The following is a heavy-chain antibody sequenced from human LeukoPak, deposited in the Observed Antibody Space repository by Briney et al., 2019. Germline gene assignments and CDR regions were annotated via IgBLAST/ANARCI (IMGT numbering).Heavy chain of an antibody. CDR1: GYTFTSYD. Sequence: ASVKVSCKASGYTFTSYDLNWVRQATGQGLEWMGWMNPNSGNTGYAQKFQGRVTMTRNTSISTAYMELSSLRSEDTAVYYCASLGYSYGYTDYWGQGTLVTVSS. CDR3: ASLGYSYGYTDY. D-gene: IGHD5-18*01. CDR2: MNPNSGNT. J-gene: IGHJ4*02. V-gene: IGHV1-8*01.